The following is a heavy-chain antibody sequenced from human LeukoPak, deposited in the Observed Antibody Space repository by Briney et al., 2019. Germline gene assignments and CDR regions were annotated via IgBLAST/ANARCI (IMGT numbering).Heavy chain of an antibody. Sequence: GGSLRLSCAASGFTFDDYAMHWVRQAPGKGLEWVSLISWDGGSTYYADSVKGRFTISRDNSKNSLYLQMNSLRAEDTAVYYCARDVNVAWGQGTLVTVSS. CDR2: ISWDGGST. CDR3: ARDVNVA. D-gene: IGHD5-12*01. J-gene: IGHJ4*02. V-gene: IGHV3-43D*03. CDR1: GFTFDDYA.